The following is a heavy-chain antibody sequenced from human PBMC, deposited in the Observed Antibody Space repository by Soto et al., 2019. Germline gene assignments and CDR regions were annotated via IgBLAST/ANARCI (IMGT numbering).Heavy chain of an antibody. J-gene: IGHJ5*02. D-gene: IGHD5-18*01. CDR1: GGSISSYY. CDR2: IYYSGST. CDR3: ARQGYTSGRVNWFDP. V-gene: IGHV4-59*08. Sequence: SETLSLTCTVSGGSISSYYWSWIRQPPGKGLEWIGYIYYSGSTNYNPSLKSRVTISVDTSKNQFSLKLSSVTAADTAVYYCARQGYTSGRVNWFDPWGQGTLVTVSS.